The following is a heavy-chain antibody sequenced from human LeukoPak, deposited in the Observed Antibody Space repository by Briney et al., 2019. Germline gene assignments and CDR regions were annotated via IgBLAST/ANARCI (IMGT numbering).Heavy chain of an antibody. CDR1: GGSISSYY. D-gene: IGHD6-19*01. Sequence: SETLSLTCTVSGGSISSYYWSWIRQSPGKGLEWIGYIYYSGSTNYNPSLKSRVTISVDTSKNQFSLKLSSVTAADTAVYYCARALYSSGWYDYWGQGTLVTVSS. J-gene: IGHJ4*02. CDR2: IYYSGST. V-gene: IGHV4-59*01. CDR3: ARALYSSGWYDY.